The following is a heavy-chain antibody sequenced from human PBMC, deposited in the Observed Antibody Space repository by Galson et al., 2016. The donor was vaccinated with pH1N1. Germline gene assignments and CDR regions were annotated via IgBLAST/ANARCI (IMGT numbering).Heavy chain of an antibody. Sequence: SLRLSCAASGFSLSTFGMHWVRQAPGKGLEWVAVISYDGNNKYYVDSVKDRFTISRDNSRNTLYLQMTCLRAEDTAVYYCAKQLVVDWGQGTLVTVSS. D-gene: IGHD6-6*01. CDR1: GFSLSTFG. V-gene: IGHV3-30*18. CDR2: ISYDGNNK. J-gene: IGHJ4*02. CDR3: AKQLVVD.